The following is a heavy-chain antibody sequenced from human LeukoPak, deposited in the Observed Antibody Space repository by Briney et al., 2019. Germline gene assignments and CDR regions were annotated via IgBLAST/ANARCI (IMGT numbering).Heavy chain of an antibody. J-gene: IGHJ5*02. Sequence: ASVKVSCKASGGTFSSYTISWVRQAPGQGLEWMGRIIPSLGIANYAQKFQGRVTITADKSTSTAYMELSSLRSEDTAVYYCARVSHYYDSSGYTADNWFDPWGQGTPVTVSS. D-gene: IGHD3-22*01. CDR3: ARVSHYYDSSGYTADNWFDP. V-gene: IGHV1-69*02. CDR2: IIPSLGIA. CDR1: GGTFSSYT.